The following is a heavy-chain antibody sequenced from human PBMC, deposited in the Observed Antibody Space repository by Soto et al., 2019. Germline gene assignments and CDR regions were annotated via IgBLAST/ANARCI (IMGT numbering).Heavy chain of an antibody. J-gene: IGHJ5*02. Sequence: SETLSLTCSVSGGSVNSGGYSWSWIRQPPGKGLEWIGFISPSGSPAYNPSLKSRVTISVDRSNNQVSLELSSVTAADTAVYYCARGVLAWGPGTLVTVSS. D-gene: IGHD2-8*01. CDR2: ISPSGSP. V-gene: IGHV4-30-2*01. CDR1: GGSVNSGGYS. CDR3: ARGVLA.